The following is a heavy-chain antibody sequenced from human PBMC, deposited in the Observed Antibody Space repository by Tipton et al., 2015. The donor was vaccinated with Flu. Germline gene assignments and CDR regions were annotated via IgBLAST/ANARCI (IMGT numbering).Heavy chain of an antibody. CDR3: ARGLLGITIFGVGDAFDI. J-gene: IGHJ3*02. V-gene: IGHV4-59*12. CDR1: GGSISSYY. D-gene: IGHD3-3*01. CDR2: IYYSGST. Sequence: TLSLTCTVSGGSISSYYWSWIRQPPGKGLEWIGYIYYSGSTNYNPSLKSRVTMSVDTSKNQFSLKLSSVTAADTAVYYCARGLLGITIFGVGDAFDIWGQGTMVTVSS.